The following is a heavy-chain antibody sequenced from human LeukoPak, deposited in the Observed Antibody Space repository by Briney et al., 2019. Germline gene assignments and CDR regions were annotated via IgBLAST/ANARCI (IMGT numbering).Heavy chain of an antibody. CDR3: ARSAEGSWPNPIAVAGTGAFDI. J-gene: IGHJ3*02. D-gene: IGHD6-19*01. CDR1: GGTFSSHA. V-gene: IGHV1-69*13. Sequence: GASVKVSCKASGGTFSSHAISWVRQAPGQGLEWMGGIIPIFGTANYAQKFQGRVTITADESTSTAYMELSSLRSEDTAVYYCARSAEGSWPNPIAVAGTGAFDIWGQGTMVTVSS. CDR2: IIPIFGTA.